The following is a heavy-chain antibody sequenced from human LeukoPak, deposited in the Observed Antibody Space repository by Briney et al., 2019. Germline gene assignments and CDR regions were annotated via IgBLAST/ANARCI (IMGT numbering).Heavy chain of an antibody. CDR3: AKEWDYDFWSGYYTWNNWFDP. V-gene: IGHV3-23*01. CDR2: ISGSGGST. D-gene: IGHD3-3*01. J-gene: IGHJ5*02. Sequence: GSLRLSCAASGFTFSSYAMSWVRQAPGKGLEWVSAISGSGGSTYYADSVKGRFTISRDNSKNTLYLQMNSLRAEDTAVYYCAKEWDYDFWSGYYTWNNWFDPWGQGTLVTVSS. CDR1: GFTFSSYA.